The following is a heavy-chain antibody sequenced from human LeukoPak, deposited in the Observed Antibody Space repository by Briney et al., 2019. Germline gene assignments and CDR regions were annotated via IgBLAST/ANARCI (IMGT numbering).Heavy chain of an antibody. V-gene: IGHV3-30*02. CDR1: GFTFSCYG. CDR3: AKPHFDS. CDR2: IRYDGNNK. J-gene: IGHJ4*02. Sequence: GSLRPSCAASGFTFSCYGMPWVRQAPGKGLEWVAFIRYDGNNKYYADSVKGRFTISRDNSKNTLYLQMNSLRAEDTAVYYCAKPHFDSWGQGTLVTVSS.